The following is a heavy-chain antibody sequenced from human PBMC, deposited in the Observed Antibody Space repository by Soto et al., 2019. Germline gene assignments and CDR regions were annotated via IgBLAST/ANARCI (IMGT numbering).Heavy chain of an antibody. V-gene: IGHV4-4*02. CDR1: GAAILGDHW. CDR3: AILGYSSAGPDY. CDR2: ISHSVST. Sequence: SETLSLTCAVSGAAILGDHWWRWVRAPPGKGLEGSGGISHSVSTNYNPSLMSRVTISADKSKNQFSLRLSSATAADTAFYYCAILGYSSAGPDYWGQGTLVT. J-gene: IGHJ4*02. D-gene: IGHD6-25*01.